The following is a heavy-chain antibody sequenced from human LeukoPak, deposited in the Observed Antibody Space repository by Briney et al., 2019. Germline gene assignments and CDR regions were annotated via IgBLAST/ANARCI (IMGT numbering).Heavy chain of an antibody. CDR3: AKDRRIAVAGYFDY. D-gene: IGHD6-19*01. CDR2: ISGSGGST. CDR1: GFTFSSYA. J-gene: IGHJ4*02. Sequence: GGSLRLSCAASGFTFSSYAVSWVRQAPGKGLEWVSAISGSGGSTYYADSVKGRFTISRDNSKNTLYLQMNSLRAEDTAVYYCAKDRRIAVAGYFDYWGQGTLVTVSS. V-gene: IGHV3-23*01.